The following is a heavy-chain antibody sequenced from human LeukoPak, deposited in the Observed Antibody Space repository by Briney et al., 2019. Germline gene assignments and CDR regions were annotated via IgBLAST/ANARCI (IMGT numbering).Heavy chain of an antibody. J-gene: IGHJ4*02. D-gene: IGHD3-9*01. CDR3: AKRSRYFGPIDY. V-gene: IGHV3-23*01. CDR1: GFSFRIYA. Sequence: GGSLTLSCGASGFSFRIYAMSWVRQPPGKGQEWVSSISGSGGSTYYADSVKNRFTISRDNSNNTLYLQTNSLRAEDTVVYYCAKRSRYFGPIDYWGQGTLVTVSS. CDR2: ISGSGGST.